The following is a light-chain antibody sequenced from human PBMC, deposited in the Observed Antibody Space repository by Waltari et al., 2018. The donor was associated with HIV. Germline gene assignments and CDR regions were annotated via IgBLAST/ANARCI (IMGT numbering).Light chain of an antibody. Sequence: DIILTQSPDTLAVSLGDRATIHCRSSQTVLSDSTHKNYLSWYQQKPGQPPKLLLYWASARESGGPARFSGSGSATDFTLTITDFQAEDAAIYFCQQYYNTPWTFGQGTRADIK. V-gene: IGKV4-1*01. J-gene: IGKJ1*01. CDR3: QQYYNTPWT. CDR1: QTVLSDSTHKNY. CDR2: WAS.